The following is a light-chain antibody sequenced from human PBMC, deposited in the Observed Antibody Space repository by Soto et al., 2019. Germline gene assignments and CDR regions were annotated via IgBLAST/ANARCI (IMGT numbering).Light chain of an antibody. J-gene: IGLJ2*01. CDR1: SSDVGSYNY. Sequence: QSALTQPASVSGSPGQSITISCTGTSSDVGSYNYVSWYQQYPGKAPKLMIYDVSNRPSGVSYRFSGSKSGNTASLTISGLQAEDEADYYCSSYPARSTHVVFGGGTKLTVL. V-gene: IGLV2-14*01. CDR2: DVS. CDR3: SSYPARSTHVV.